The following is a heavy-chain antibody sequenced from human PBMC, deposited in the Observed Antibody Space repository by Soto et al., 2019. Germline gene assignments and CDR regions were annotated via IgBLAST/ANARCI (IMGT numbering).Heavy chain of an antibody. Sequence: LSLTCAVSGGSISSGGYSWSWIRQPPGKGLEWIGYIYHSGSTYYNPSLKSRVTISVDRSKNQFSLKLSSVTAADTAVYYCARGGDYYDRDAAFDICGQGTMVTVSS. D-gene: IGHD3-22*01. V-gene: IGHV4-30-2*01. J-gene: IGHJ3*02. CDR2: IYHSGST. CDR1: GGSISSGGYS. CDR3: ARGGDYYDRDAAFDI.